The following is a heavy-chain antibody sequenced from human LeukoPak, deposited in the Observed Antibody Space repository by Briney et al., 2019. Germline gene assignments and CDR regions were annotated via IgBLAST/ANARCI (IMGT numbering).Heavy chain of an antibody. D-gene: IGHD5-24*01. CDR3: ARRVMATIKYNWFDP. J-gene: IGHJ5*02. CDR2: IIPIFGTA. CDR1: GGTFSSYA. V-gene: IGHV1-69*05. Sequence: SVKVSCKASGGTFSSYAISRVRQAPGQGLEWMGGIIPIFGTANYAQKFQGRVTITTDESTSTAYMELSSLRSEDTAVYYCARRVMATIKYNWFDPWGQGTLVTVSS.